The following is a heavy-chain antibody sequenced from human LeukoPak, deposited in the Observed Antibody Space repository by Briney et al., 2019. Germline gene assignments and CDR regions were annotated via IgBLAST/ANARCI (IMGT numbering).Heavy chain of an antibody. Sequence: GSSVKVSCKASGGTLSSHTISWVRQAPEQGLEWMGRIIPLFGIVNYAQKFQDRVTITTDKSTSTAYMEVSSLRSEDTAVYYCARIPSGDVDTAMVMYYHYGMDVWGQGTTVTVSS. CDR1: GGTLSSHT. V-gene: IGHV1-69*02. J-gene: IGHJ6*02. CDR2: IIPLFGIV. D-gene: IGHD5-18*01. CDR3: ARIPSGDVDTAMVMYYHYGMDV.